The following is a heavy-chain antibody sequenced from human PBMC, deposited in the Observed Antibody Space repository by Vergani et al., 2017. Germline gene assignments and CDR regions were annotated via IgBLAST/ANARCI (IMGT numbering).Heavy chain of an antibody. Sequence: EVQLLQSEGAVVQPGGSLRLSCVASGFTFSSHAMSWVRQGHGQGLEWVSSIKNTGDSTHYADSVKGRFTISRDNSKNTLYLQMNSLRVEDTAVYYCARGYDSSGYWYYYYYGMDVWGQGTTVTVSS. V-gene: IGHV3-23*01. CDR2: IKNTGDST. D-gene: IGHD3-22*01. CDR1: GFTFSSHA. CDR3: ARGYDSSGYWYYYYYGMDV. J-gene: IGHJ6*02.